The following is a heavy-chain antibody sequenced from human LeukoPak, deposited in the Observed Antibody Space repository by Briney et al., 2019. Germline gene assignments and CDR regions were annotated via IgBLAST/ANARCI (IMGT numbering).Heavy chain of an antibody. Sequence: SETLSLTCAVYGGSFSGHYWSWIRQPPGKGLEWIGEINHSGSTNYNPSLKSRVTISVDTSKNQFSLKLSSVTAADTAVYYCARGNGGLQRSDYWGQGTLVTVSS. CDR1: GGSFSGHY. D-gene: IGHD5-24*01. J-gene: IGHJ4*02. V-gene: IGHV4-34*01. CDR3: ARGNGGLQRSDY. CDR2: INHSGST.